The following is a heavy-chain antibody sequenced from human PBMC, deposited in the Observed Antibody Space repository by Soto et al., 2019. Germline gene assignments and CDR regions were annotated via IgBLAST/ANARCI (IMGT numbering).Heavy chain of an antibody. J-gene: IGHJ4*02. V-gene: IGHV1-46*01. CDR3: AREYGGSRVFDY. CDR1: GYSFTNYF. Sequence: ASVKVSCTTSGYSFTNYFIHWVRQAPGQGLEWMGIINPSADTTNYAQKFQGRVTVTRDTSTSTVYMELRSLRSEDTAVYFCAREYGGSRVFDYWGQGTLVTVSS. D-gene: IGHD1-26*01. CDR2: INPSADTT.